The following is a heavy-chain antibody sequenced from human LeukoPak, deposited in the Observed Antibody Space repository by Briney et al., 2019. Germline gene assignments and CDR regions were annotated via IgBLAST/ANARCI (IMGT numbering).Heavy chain of an antibody. CDR2: IYHSGST. Sequence: SETLSLTCTVSGGSISSSSYYWGWIRQPPGKGLEWIGSIYHSGSTYYNPSLKSRVTIAVETSKNQFSLKLSSVTAADKAVYYCARVSSSWYQDWYFDLWGRGTLVTVSS. J-gene: IGHJ2*01. CDR3: ARVSSSWYQDWYFDL. V-gene: IGHV4-39*07. CDR1: GGSISSSSYY. D-gene: IGHD6-13*01.